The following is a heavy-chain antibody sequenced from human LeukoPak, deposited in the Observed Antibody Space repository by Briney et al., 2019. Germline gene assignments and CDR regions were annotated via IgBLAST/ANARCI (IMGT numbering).Heavy chain of an antibody. CDR1: GGSISSGGYY. V-gene: IGHV4-31*02. Sequence: SETLSLTCTVSGGSISSGGYYWSWIRQHPGKGLEWIGYIYYSGSTYYNPSLKSRVTISVDTSKNQFSLKLSSVTAADTAVYYCARVGLTVTSLVDYWGQGTLVTVSS. CDR2: IYYSGST. J-gene: IGHJ4*02. CDR3: ARVGLTVTSLVDY. D-gene: IGHD4-17*01.